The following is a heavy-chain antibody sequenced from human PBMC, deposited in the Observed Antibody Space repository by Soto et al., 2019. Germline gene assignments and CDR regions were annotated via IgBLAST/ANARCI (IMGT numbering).Heavy chain of an antibody. J-gene: IGHJ4*02. D-gene: IGHD7-27*01. Sequence: GGSLRLSCAASGFTFSSYEMNWVRQAPGKGLEWVSYISSSGSTIYYADSVKGRFTISRDNAKNSLYLQMNSLRAEDTAVYYCARPQTGEPFTFDYWGQGTLVTVSS. CDR1: GFTFSSYE. V-gene: IGHV3-48*03. CDR3: ARPQTGEPFTFDY. CDR2: ISSSGSTI.